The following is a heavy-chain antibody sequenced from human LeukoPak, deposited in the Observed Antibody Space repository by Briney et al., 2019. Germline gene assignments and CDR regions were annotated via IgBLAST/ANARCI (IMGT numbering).Heavy chain of an antibody. J-gene: IGHJ4*02. V-gene: IGHV3-23*01. CDR2: ISGSGGST. D-gene: IGHD3-9*01. CDR1: GFTFSSYA. CDR3: AKDQRYFDWSIFDY. Sequence: PGGSLRLSCAASGFTFSSYAMSWVRQAPGKGLEWVSAISGSGGSTYYADSVKGRFTISKDNPKNTLYRQMNSLRAEDTAVYYCAKDQRYFDWSIFDYWGQGTLVTVSS.